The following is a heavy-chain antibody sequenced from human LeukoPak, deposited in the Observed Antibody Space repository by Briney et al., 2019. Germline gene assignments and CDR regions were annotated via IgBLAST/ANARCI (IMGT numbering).Heavy chain of an antibody. D-gene: IGHD3-10*01. CDR3: ARGWLWFGEFGFDP. CDR1: GGSIRSSYYY. Sequence: SETLSLTCTVSGGSIRSSYYYWGWIRQPPGKGLEWIGSIYDSGSTYYNPSLKSRVTISVDTSKNQFSLKLSSVTAADTAVYYCARGWLWFGEFGFDPWGQGTLVTVSS. J-gene: IGHJ5*02. CDR2: IYDSGST. V-gene: IGHV4-39*07.